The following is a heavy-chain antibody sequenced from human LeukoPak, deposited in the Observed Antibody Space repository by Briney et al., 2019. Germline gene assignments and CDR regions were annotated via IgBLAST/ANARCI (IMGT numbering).Heavy chain of an antibody. Sequence: GGSLRLSCAASGFTFDDYGMSWVRHAPGKGLEWVSGINWNGGSTGYADSVKGRFTISRDNAKNSLYLQMNSLRAEDTALYYCARLGYCSGGSCYGAYYYYVDVWGKGTTVTVSS. CDR1: GFTFDDYG. CDR3: ARLGYCSGGSCYGAYYYYVDV. CDR2: INWNGGST. J-gene: IGHJ6*03. V-gene: IGHV3-20*04. D-gene: IGHD2-15*01.